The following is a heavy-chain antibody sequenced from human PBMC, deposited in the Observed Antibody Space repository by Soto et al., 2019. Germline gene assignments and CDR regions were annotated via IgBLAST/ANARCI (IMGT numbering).Heavy chain of an antibody. CDR1: GFTFSSYA. CDR3: STDGCSGGGCFAGLY. Sequence: GGSLRLSCAASGFTFSSYAMSWVRQAPGKGLEWVGRIKSKTDGGTTDYAAPVKGRFTILRDDSKNTVHLQMSSLRIEETAVYYCSTDGCSGGGCFAGLYWGQGSLVTVSS. V-gene: IGHV3-15*01. D-gene: IGHD2-15*01. CDR2: IKSKTDGGTT. J-gene: IGHJ4*02.